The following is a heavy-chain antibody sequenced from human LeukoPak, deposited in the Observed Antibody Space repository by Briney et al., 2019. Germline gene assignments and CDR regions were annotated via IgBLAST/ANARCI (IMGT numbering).Heavy chain of an antibody. CDR1: GGSISSYY. D-gene: IGHD6-13*01. J-gene: IGHJ4*02. CDR2: IYYSGST. Sequence: SETLSLTCTVSGGSISSYYWSWIRQPPGKGLERIGYIYYSGSTNYNPSLKSRVTISVDTSKNQFSLKLSSVTAADTAVYYCARGAGYSSSFFDYWGQGTLVTVSS. CDR3: ARGAGYSSSFFDY. V-gene: IGHV4-59*01.